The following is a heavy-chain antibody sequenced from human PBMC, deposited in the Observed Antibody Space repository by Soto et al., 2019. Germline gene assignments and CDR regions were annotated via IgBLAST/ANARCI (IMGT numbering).Heavy chain of an antibody. V-gene: IGHV4-59*01. J-gene: IGHJ6*02. Sequence: SETLSLTCTVSGGSIRSYYCSWIRQPPGKGLEWIGYIYYSGSTNYNPSLKSRVTISVDTSKNQFSLKLSSVTAADTAVYYCASSNIAATGFYYYGMDVWGRGTTVTVSS. CDR1: GGSIRSYY. D-gene: IGHD6-13*01. CDR3: ASSNIAATGFYYYGMDV. CDR2: IYYSGST.